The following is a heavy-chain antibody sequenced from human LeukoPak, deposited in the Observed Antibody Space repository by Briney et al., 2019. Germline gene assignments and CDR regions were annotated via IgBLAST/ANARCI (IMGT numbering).Heavy chain of an antibody. CDR3: AKDRRVIVVVVAAYYFDY. V-gene: IGHV3-23*01. CDR1: GFTFSSYA. CDR2: ISGSGGST. D-gene: IGHD2-15*01. Sequence: PGRSLRLSCAASGFTFSSYAMSWVRQAPGKGLEWVSGISGSGGSTYYADSVKGRFTISRDNSKNTLYLQMNSLRAEDTAVYYCAKDRRVIVVVVAAYYFDYWGQGTLVTVSS. J-gene: IGHJ4*02.